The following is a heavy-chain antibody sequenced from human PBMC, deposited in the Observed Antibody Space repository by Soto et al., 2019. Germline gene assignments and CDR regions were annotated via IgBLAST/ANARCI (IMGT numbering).Heavy chain of an antibody. CDR3: ARVRYDRSGFDH. J-gene: IGHJ4*02. CDR1: GDSISRSHW. CDR2: ISHSGIT. V-gene: IGHV4-4*02. Sequence: QVQLQESGPGLVRPSGALSVTCAVSGDSISRSHWWSWVRQSPGKGLEWIGEISHSGITNYNPSRKSRVTISGDKSKNQLSLKLTSVTAADTAVYYCARVRYDRSGFDHWGQGTLVSVSS. D-gene: IGHD3-22*01.